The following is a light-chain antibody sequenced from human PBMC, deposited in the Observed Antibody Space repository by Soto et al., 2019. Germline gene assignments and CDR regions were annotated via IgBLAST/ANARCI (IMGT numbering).Light chain of an antibody. J-gene: IGKJ4*02. Sequence: DVVMTQSPLSLPVTLGQPASISCSSSQSIVYSDGNAYLSWFQQRPGQSPRRLIYRTSNRDSGVPDRFSGSGSGTDFTLTINRVEAEDVGVYYCTQGTIWPPTFGRGTKVEIK. V-gene: IGKV2-30*01. CDR1: QSIVYSDGNAY. CDR3: TQGTIWPPT. CDR2: RTS.